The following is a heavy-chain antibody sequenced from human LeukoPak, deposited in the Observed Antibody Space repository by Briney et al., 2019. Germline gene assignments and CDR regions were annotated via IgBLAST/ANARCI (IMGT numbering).Heavy chain of an antibody. Sequence: ASVKVSCKASGYTFTSYYMHWVRQAPGQGLEWMGIINPSGGSTSYAQKFQGRVTMTRDMSTSTVYMELSSLRSEDTAVYYCARGYSGSYYEWSPWFDPWGQGTLVTVSS. D-gene: IGHD1-26*01. CDR2: INPSGGST. V-gene: IGHV1-46*01. CDR1: GYTFTSYY. J-gene: IGHJ5*02. CDR3: ARGYSGSYYEWSPWFDP.